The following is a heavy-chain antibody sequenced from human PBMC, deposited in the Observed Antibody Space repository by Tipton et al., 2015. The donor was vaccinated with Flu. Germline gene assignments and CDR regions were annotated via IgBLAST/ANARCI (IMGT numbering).Heavy chain of an antibody. CDR3: ARIIGNGNYDYAVDV. V-gene: IGHV3-48*03. CDR2: IGSNGDTI. CDR1: GFTFSRYE. Sequence: SLRLSCAGSGFTFSRYEMNWVRQDPGKGLEWISYIGSNGDTIYYADSVRGRITTSRDNAKNSLYLQMDSLRADDTALYYCARIIGNGNYDYAVDVWGQGTAVTVS. J-gene: IGHJ6*02. D-gene: IGHD1-20*01.